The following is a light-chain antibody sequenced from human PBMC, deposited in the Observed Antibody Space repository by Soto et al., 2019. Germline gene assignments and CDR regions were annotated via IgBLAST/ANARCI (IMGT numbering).Light chain of an antibody. CDR1: QGISSW. CDR2: GAS. Sequence: DIQMTQSPSTLSASVGDRVTITCRASQGISSWLAWYQQKPGNAPKLLIYGASSLESGVPSRFSGSGSGTEFTLTISSLQPDDFATYYCQQYNTYPSFGQGTKVEIK. J-gene: IGKJ1*01. CDR3: QQYNTYPS. V-gene: IGKV1-5*01.